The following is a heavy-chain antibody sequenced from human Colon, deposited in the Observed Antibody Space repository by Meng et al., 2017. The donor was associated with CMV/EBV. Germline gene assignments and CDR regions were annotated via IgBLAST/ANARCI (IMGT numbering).Heavy chain of an antibody. D-gene: IGHD1-14*01. CDR3: ARDGIRGVFFFDY. V-gene: IGHV1-69*12. J-gene: IGHJ4*02. Sequence: QVQLVQSGAEVKKPGASVKVSCKASGGSFSCYAISWVRQAPGKGLEWIGGIIPSFGTANYAQKYQRRVTITANDTTSTAYMELNRLRSDDTAVYFCARDGIRGVFFFDYWGQGTLVTVSS. CDR1: GGSFSCYA. CDR2: IIPSFGTA.